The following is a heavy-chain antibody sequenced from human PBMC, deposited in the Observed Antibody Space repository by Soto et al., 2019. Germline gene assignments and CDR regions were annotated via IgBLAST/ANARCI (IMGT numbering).Heavy chain of an antibody. CDR2: IYLDDDK. D-gene: IGHD2-15*01. Sequence: QITLKESGPTLVKPTQTLTLTCTFSGFSLSTSGVGVGWIRQPPGKALEWLALIYLDDDKRDSPSLKSRLTITKDPSKNQVVPTMTNMDPVDTATFYCEHRPSYCSGGSCYSGFDYWGQGTLVTVSS. CDR1: GFSLSTSGVG. V-gene: IGHV2-5*02. CDR3: EHRPSYCSGGSCYSGFDY. J-gene: IGHJ4*02.